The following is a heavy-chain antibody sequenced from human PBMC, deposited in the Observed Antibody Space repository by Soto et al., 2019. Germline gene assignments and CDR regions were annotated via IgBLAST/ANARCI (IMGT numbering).Heavy chain of an antibody. CDR3: ARGLLWFGELVPNYYYDGMDV. J-gene: IGHJ6*02. V-gene: IGHV1-69*12. CDR1: GGTFSSYA. Sequence: QVQLVQSGAEVKKPGSSVKVSCKASGGTFSSYAISWVRQAPGQGLEWMGGIIPIFGTANYAQKFQGRVTITADESTSRAHMVXSRLRSEDTAVYYCARGLLWFGELVPNYYYDGMDVWGQGTTVTVSS. CDR2: IIPIFGTA. D-gene: IGHD3-10*01.